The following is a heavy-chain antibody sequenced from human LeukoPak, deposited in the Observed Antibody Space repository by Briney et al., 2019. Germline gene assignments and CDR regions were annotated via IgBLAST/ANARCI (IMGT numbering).Heavy chain of an antibody. CDR3: ARHQRLVYNFDY. Sequence: SETLSLTCRVSGASISGYYWSWIRQPPGKGLEWIGYISYTGTTNYNPSLKSRVTMSVNTSKNQFSLKLSSVTAADTAVYYCARHQRLVYNFDYWGQGTLVTVSS. CDR2: ISYTGTT. CDR1: GASISGYY. V-gene: IGHV4-59*01. D-gene: IGHD2-2*01. J-gene: IGHJ4*02.